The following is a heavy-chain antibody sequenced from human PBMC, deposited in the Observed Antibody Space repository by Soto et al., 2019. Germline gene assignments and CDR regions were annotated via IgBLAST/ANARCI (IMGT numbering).Heavy chain of an antibody. J-gene: IGHJ6*02. Sequence: DVQVLESGGDLVQPGGSLRLSCAASGFTFSSYAMSWVRQAPGKGLEWVSSVSAGGDMTYYSDSVKGRFIISRDNSNNALFLQMNSLRIEDTALYYCARGDRGGSGSPASYYYSGLDVWGQGTTVTVS. D-gene: IGHD3-10*01. CDR1: GFTFSSYA. CDR2: VSAGGDMT. CDR3: ARGDRGGSGSPASYYYSGLDV. V-gene: IGHV3-23*01.